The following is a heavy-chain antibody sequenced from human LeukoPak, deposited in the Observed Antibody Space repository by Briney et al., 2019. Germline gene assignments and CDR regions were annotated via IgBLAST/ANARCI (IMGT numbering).Heavy chain of an antibody. CDR2: IWYDGGNK. CDR3: ARGFLRGYCSGGSCYPRS. Sequence: GGSLRLSCAASGFTFSSYGMHWVRQAPGKGLEWVAVIWYDGGNKYYADSVKGRFTISRDNSKNTLYLQMNSLRAEDTAVYYCARGFLRGYCSGGSCYPRSWGQGTLVTVSS. D-gene: IGHD2-15*01. V-gene: IGHV3-33*01. CDR1: GFTFSSYG. J-gene: IGHJ5*02.